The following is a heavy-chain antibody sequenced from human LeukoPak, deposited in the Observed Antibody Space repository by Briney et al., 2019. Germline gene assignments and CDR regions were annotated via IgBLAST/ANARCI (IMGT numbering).Heavy chain of an antibody. J-gene: IGHJ6*02. V-gene: IGHV1-8*01. Sequence: GASVKVSCKASRYTFTSYDINWVRQATGQGLEWMGWMNPNSGNTGYAQKFQGRVTMTRNTSISTAYMELSSLRSEDTAVYYCARHPGSTQTHYYYYYGMDVWGQGTTVNVSS. CDR1: RYTFTSYD. D-gene: IGHD5/OR15-5a*01. CDR2: MNPNSGNT. CDR3: ARHPGSTQTHYYYYYGMDV.